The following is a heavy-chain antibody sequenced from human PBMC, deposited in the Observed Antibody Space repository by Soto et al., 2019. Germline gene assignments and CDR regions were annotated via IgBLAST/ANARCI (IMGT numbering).Heavy chain of an antibody. CDR3: ARDLGGWPDY. J-gene: IGHJ4*02. CDR2: IXXGXXXX. Sequence: ASVKVSCKASGYTFTSYAMHWVRQAPGQRLEWMGWIXXGXXXXXXXXXXXXRVTITRDTSASTAYMELSSLRSEDTAVYYCARDLGGWPDYWGQGTLVT. D-gene: IGHD2-15*01. CDR1: GYTFTSYA. V-gene: IGHV1-3*01.